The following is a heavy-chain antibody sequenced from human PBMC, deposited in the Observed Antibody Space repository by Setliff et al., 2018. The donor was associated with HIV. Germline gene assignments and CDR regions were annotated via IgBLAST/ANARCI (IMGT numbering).Heavy chain of an antibody. CDR2: INHSGST. V-gene: IGHV4-34*01. D-gene: IGHD3-22*01. Sequence: PSETLSLTCAVYGGSFSGCYWSWIRQPPGKGLEWIGEINHSGSTNYNPSLKSRVTISVDTSKNQFSLKLSSVTAADTAVYYCARKRPVVVITTGRGGPFDYWGQGTLVTVSS. J-gene: IGHJ4*02. CDR3: ARKRPVVVITTGRGGPFDY. CDR1: GGSFSGCY.